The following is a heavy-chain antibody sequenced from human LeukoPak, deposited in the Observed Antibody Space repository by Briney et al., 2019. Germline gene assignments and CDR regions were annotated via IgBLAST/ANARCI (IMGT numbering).Heavy chain of an antibody. CDR1: GFTFSSYS. D-gene: IGHD2-15*01. CDR3: ARDTGYCSGGSCFIGAIDI. Sequence: GGSLRLSCVASGFTFSSYSMNWVRQAPGKGLEWVSSISSGNSCIEYADTVKGRFTISRDNAKNSLSLQMNSLRAEDTAVYYCARDTGYCSGGSCFIGAIDIWGQGTVVTVSS. J-gene: IGHJ3*02. CDR2: ISSGNSCI. V-gene: IGHV3-21*01.